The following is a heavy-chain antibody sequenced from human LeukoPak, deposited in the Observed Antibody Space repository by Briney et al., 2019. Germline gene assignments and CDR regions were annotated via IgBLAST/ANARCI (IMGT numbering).Heavy chain of an antibody. D-gene: IGHD3-10*01. CDR1: GLSISSYY. Sequence: VTPSETLSLTCTVSGLSISSYYWSWLRQPPGTGLEWIGYIYYSGSTNYNPSLKSRVTISVDTSKNQFSLKLSSVTAADTAVYYCARHGDLYYYYYMDVWGKGTTVTVSS. CDR2: IYYSGST. V-gene: IGHV4-59*01. J-gene: IGHJ6*03. CDR3: ARHGDLYYYYYMDV.